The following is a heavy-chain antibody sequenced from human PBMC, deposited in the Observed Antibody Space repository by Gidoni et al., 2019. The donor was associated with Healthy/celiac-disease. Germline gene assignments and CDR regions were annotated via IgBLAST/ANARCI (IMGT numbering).Heavy chain of an antibody. CDR2: INHSGST. CDR3: ARGRGPRHAMVTFALGPIHYFDY. CDR1: GGSFSGYY. V-gene: IGHV4-34*01. Sequence: QVQLQQWGAGLFKPSETLSLTCAVSGGSFSGYYWSWIRQPPGKGLEWIGEINHSGSTNYNPSLKSRVTISVDTSKNQFSLKLSSVTAADTAVYYCARGRGPRHAMVTFALGPIHYFDYWGQGTLVTVSS. D-gene: IGHD5-18*01. J-gene: IGHJ4*02.